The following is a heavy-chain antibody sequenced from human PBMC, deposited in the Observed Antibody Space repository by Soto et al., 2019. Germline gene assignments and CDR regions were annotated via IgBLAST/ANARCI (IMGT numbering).Heavy chain of an antibody. Sequence: QVLLVQSGAEVKKPGSSVKVSCKASGGTFSNYTITWVRQAPGQGLEWMRRIIPILAIANYAQKFQGRVTIPADKSTSTAHMELSSLRSEDTAVYYCAKAPRDGYNPFYFDYWGQGTLVTVSS. D-gene: IGHD5-12*01. J-gene: IGHJ4*02. CDR1: GGTFSNYT. CDR3: AKAPRDGYNPFYFDY. CDR2: IIPILAIA. V-gene: IGHV1-69*02.